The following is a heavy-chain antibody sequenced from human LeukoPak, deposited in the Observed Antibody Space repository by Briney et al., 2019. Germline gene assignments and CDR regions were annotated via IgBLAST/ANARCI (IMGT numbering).Heavy chain of an antibody. CDR3: PKGRAATVSAAEFDY. CDR2: ISWNSGSI. D-gene: IGHD4-17*01. J-gene: IGHJ4*02. Sequence: GGSLRLSCAASGFTFDDYAMHWVRQAPGKGLEWVSGISWNSGSIGYADSVKGRFTISRDNAKNSLYLQMNSLRAEDTALYYCPKGRAATVSAAEFDYWGQGTLVTVSS. V-gene: IGHV3-9*01. CDR1: GFTFDDYA.